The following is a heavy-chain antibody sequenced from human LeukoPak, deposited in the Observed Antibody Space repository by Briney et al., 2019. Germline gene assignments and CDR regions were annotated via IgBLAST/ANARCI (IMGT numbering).Heavy chain of an antibody. J-gene: IGHJ4*02. D-gene: IGHD1-26*01. CDR2: ISSSGSTI. V-gene: IGHV3-48*03. CDR3: ARVQYSGSYHYFDY. CDR1: GFTFSSYE. Sequence: GGSLRLSCPASGFTFSSYEMNWVRQAPGKGLEWVSYISSSGSTIYYADSVKGRFTISRDNAKNSLYLQMNSLRAEDTAVYYCARVQYSGSYHYFDYWGQGTLVTVSS.